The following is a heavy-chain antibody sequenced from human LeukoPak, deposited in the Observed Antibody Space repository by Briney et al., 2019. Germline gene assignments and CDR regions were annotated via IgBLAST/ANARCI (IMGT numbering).Heavy chain of an antibody. CDR3: ARSQGGYGDYGSWFDP. J-gene: IGHJ5*02. V-gene: IGHV4-59*01. D-gene: IGHD4-17*01. CDR2: IHYTGST. Sequence: SETLSLTCTVSGGSISSFFWNWIRQPPGKGLEWIGYIHYTGSTKDNPSLKSRVTTSVDTSKNQFSLKLSSVTAADTAVYYCARSQGGYGDYGSWFDPWGQGILVSVSS. CDR1: GGSISSFF.